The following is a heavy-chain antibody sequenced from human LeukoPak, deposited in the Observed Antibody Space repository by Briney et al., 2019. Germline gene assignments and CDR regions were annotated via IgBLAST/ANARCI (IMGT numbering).Heavy chain of an antibody. Sequence: ASVKVSCKVSGYTLTELSMHWVRQAPGKGLEWMGGFDPEDGETIYAQKFQGRVTMTEDTSTDTAYMELSSLRAEDTAAYYCATFVAGPADYWGQGTLVTVSS. D-gene: IGHD6-19*01. CDR2: FDPEDGET. CDR3: ATFVAGPADY. CDR1: GYTLTELS. J-gene: IGHJ4*02. V-gene: IGHV1-24*01.